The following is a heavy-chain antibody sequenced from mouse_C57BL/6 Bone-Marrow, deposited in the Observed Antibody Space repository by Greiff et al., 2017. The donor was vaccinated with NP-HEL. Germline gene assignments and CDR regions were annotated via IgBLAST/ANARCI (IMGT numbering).Heavy chain of an antibody. V-gene: IGHV1-78*01. J-gene: IGHJ1*03. CDR2: IYPRDGST. CDR3: ARNYYGSSPYWYFDV. Sequence: VQLRESDAELVKPGASVKISCKVSGYTFTDHTIHWMKQRPEQGLEWIGYIYPRDGSTKYNEKFKGKATLTADKSSSTAYMQLNSLTSEDSAVYFCARNYYGSSPYWYFDVWGTGTTVTVSS. CDR1: GYTFTDHT. D-gene: IGHD1-1*01.